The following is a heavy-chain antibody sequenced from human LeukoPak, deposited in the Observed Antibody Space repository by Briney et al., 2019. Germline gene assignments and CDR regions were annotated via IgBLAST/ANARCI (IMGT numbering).Heavy chain of an antibody. Sequence: SETLSLTCTVSGGSISSYYWSWIRQPAGKGLEWIGRIYTSGSTNYNPSLKSRVTMSVDTSKNQFSLKLSSVTAADTAVYYCARRSSSGWQDAFDIWGQGTMVTVSS. CDR1: GGSISSYY. V-gene: IGHV4-4*07. CDR3: ARRSSSGWQDAFDI. J-gene: IGHJ3*02. CDR2: IYTSGST. D-gene: IGHD6-19*01.